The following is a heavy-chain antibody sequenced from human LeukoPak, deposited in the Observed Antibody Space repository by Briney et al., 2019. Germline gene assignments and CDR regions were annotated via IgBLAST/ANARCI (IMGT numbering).Heavy chain of an antibody. CDR1: GFNFSAYG. J-gene: IGHJ1*01. CDR2: LSFHGANE. CDR3: AKGRRGSSYVHYFDT. V-gene: IGHV3-30*18. D-gene: IGHD3-22*01. Sequence: HSGKSLRLSCTASGFNFSAYGTHWVRQVPGKGLDWVAALSFHGANEYYADSVKGRITISRDNSNNTLYLQMNNVRPEDTAVYYCAKGRRGSSYVHYFDTWGRGTLVTVSS.